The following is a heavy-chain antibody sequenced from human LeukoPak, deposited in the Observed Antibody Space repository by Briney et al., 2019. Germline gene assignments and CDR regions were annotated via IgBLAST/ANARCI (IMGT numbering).Heavy chain of an antibody. D-gene: IGHD5-12*01. J-gene: IGHJ4*02. V-gene: IGHV3-66*01. CDR1: GFTLSTYY. CDR2: ICSGGTT. Sequence: PGGALSLSRASCGFTLSTYYMRWVRQPRGRGREGVLVICSGGTTYYADYVKGRFSSSGDNSKNTLDLQMHSRRAEDTAVYYCARYDYGRSGFDYWGQGALATVSS. CDR3: ARYDYGRSGFDY.